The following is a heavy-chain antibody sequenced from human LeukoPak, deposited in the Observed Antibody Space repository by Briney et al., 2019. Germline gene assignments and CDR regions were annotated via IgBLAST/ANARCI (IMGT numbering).Heavy chain of an antibody. J-gene: IGHJ5*02. CDR3: ARVRPYGGKGWFDP. V-gene: IGHV4-59*12. CDR1: GGSISSYY. Sequence: SETLSLTCTVSGGSISSYYWSWIRQPPGKGLEWIGYIYYSGSTNYNPSLKSRVTISVDTSKNQFSLKLSSVTAADTAVYYCARVRPYGGKGWFDPWGQGTLVTVSS. D-gene: IGHD4-17*01. CDR2: IYYSGST.